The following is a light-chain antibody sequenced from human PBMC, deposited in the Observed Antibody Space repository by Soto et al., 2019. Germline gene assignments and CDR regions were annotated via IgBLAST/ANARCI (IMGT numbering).Light chain of an antibody. CDR3: QQSYSTPT. Sequence: EIQMTQSPSSLSASVEDRVTIACRASQSISSYLNWYQQKPGKAPKLLIYAASSLQSGVPSRFSGSGSGTDFTLTISSLQPEDFATYYCQQSYSTPTFGGGTKVDI. J-gene: IGKJ4*01. CDR2: AAS. CDR1: QSISSY. V-gene: IGKV1-39*01.